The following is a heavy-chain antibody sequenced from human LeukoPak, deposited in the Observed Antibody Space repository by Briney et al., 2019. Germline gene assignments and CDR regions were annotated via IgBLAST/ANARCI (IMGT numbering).Heavy chain of an antibody. CDR2: ISYDGSNK. D-gene: IGHD4-23*01. CDR3: AKDLRYTVVTPFDY. J-gene: IGHJ4*02. Sequence: GGSLRLSCAASGFTFSSYGMHWVRQAPGKGLEWVAVISYDGSNKYYADSVKGRFTISRDNSKNTLYLQMNSLRAEDTAVYYCAKDLRYTVVTPFDYWGQGTLVTVSS. CDR1: GFTFSSYG. V-gene: IGHV3-30*18.